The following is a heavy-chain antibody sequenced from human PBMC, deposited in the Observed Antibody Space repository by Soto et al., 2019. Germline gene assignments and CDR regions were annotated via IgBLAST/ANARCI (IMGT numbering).Heavy chain of an antibody. Sequence: EVQLVESGGGLVQPGGSLRLSCVASGFTFSSYSMVWVRQAPGKGLEWVSYIFVDSTTIYYADSVKGRFTVSRDNAQNSLFLLINSLREEDTAVYYCARDRDWAFDYWGRGTLVTVSS. V-gene: IGHV3-48*02. CDR3: ARDRDWAFDY. CDR2: IFVDSTTI. CDR1: GFTFSSYS. J-gene: IGHJ4*02. D-gene: IGHD3-9*01.